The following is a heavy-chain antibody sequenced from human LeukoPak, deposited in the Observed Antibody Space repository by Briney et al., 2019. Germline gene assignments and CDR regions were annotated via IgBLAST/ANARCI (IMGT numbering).Heavy chain of an antibody. J-gene: IGHJ4*02. CDR3: TRTYSSSWSWYLDY. V-gene: IGHV3-49*04. Sequence: GGSLRLSCTTSGLTIGDDAVSWVRQAPGKGLEWIGFIRSKTYGGTTEYAASVNGRFTISRDDSKSIAYLQMNSLKTEDTAVYYCTRTYSSSWSWYLDYWGQGTLVTVSS. CDR1: GLTIGDDA. CDR2: IRSKTYGGTT. D-gene: IGHD6-13*01.